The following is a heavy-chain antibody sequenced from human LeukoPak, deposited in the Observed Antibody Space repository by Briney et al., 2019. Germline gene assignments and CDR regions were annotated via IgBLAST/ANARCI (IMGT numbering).Heavy chain of an antibody. CDR2: IIPILGIA. CDR1: GGTSSSYA. D-gene: IGHD1-26*01. CDR3: AREGKVGASDY. V-gene: IGHV1-69*04. J-gene: IGHJ4*02. Sequence: SVKVSCKASGGTSSSYAISWVRQAPGQGLEWMGRIIPILGIANYAQKFQGRVTITADKSTSTAYMELSSLRSEDTAVYYCAREGKVGASDYWGQGTLVTVSS.